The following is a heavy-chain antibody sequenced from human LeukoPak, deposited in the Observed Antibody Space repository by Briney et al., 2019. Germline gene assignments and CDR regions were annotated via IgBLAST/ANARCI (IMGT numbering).Heavy chain of an antibody. CDR1: GGSISSYY. CDR3: ARHSSGWYYYLDY. J-gene: IGHJ4*02. D-gene: IGHD6-19*01. V-gene: IGHV4-59*08. Sequence: SETLSLTCTVSGGSISSYYWSWIRQPPGKGREWIGYIYYSGSTNYNPSLKSRVTISVDTSKNPLSLKLSSVTAADTAVYYCARHSSGWYYYLDYWGQGTLVTVSS. CDR2: IYYSGST.